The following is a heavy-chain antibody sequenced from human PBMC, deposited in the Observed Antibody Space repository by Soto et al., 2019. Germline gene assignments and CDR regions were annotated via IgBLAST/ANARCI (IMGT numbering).Heavy chain of an antibody. D-gene: IGHD2-2*01. V-gene: IGHV1-24*01. Sequence: ASVEVSCKASGYTFTDYYRHWVRQAPGQGLEWMGGFDPEDGETIYAQKFQGRVTMTEDTSTDTAYMELSSLRSEDTAVYYCATDRPYSSFLYGMDVWGQGTTVTVSS. CDR3: ATDRPYSSFLYGMDV. CDR1: GYTFTDYY. CDR2: FDPEDGET. J-gene: IGHJ6*02.